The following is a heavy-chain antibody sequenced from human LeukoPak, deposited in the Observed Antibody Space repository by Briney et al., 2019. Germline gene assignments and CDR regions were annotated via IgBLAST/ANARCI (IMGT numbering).Heavy chain of an antibody. V-gene: IGHV3-21*01. CDR1: RFTFSTYS. Sequence: GGSLRLSCAASRFTFSTYSMNWVRQAPGKGLEWVSFISTSSSYIYYADSVKGRFTISRDNARNSVYLQMNSLRAEDTAVYYCARDNYPDAFDIWGQGTMVTVSS. CDR2: ISTSSSYI. D-gene: IGHD4-11*01. CDR3: ARDNYPDAFDI. J-gene: IGHJ3*02.